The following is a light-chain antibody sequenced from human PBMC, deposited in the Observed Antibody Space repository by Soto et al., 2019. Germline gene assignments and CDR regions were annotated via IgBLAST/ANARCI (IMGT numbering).Light chain of an antibody. CDR3: CSYAGSYTWV. V-gene: IGLV2-11*01. Sequence: QSALTQPASVSGSPGQSITISCTGTTSDVGASNYVSWYQQHPGKAPKLMIYDVSKRPSGVPDRFSGSKSGNTASLTISGLQAEDEADYYCCSYAGSYTWVFGGGTKLTVL. J-gene: IGLJ3*02. CDR2: DVS. CDR1: TSDVGASNY.